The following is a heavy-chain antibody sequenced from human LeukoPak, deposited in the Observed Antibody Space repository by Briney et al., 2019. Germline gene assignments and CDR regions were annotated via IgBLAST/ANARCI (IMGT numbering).Heavy chain of an antibody. V-gene: IGHV1-69*13. CDR3: ARVEAAAGPGGPMYYYGMDV. D-gene: IGHD6-13*01. Sequence: GASVKVSCKASGYTFTSYYMHWVRQAPGQGLEWMGGIIPIFGTANYAQKFQGRVTITADESTSTAYMELSSLRSEDTAVYYCARVEAAAGPGGPMYYYGMDVWGQGTTVTVSS. J-gene: IGHJ6*02. CDR1: GYTFTSYY. CDR2: IIPIFGTA.